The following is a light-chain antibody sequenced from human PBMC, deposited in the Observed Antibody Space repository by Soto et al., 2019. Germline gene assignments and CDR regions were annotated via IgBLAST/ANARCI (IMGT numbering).Light chain of an antibody. CDR2: LGS. J-gene: IGKJ2*01. V-gene: IGKV2-28*01. CDR1: QSLLHSNGYNY. Sequence: DIVMTQSPLSLPVTPGEPASISCRSSQSLLHSNGYNYLDWYLQKPGQSPQLLIYLGSNRASGVPDRFSGSGSGTDFTLTISRVEAVDVGVYYCMQALQTPYTFGQGTQLEIK. CDR3: MQALQTPYT.